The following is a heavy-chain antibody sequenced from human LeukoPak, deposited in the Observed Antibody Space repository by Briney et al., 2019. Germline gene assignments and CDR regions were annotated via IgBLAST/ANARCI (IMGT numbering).Heavy chain of an antibody. V-gene: IGHV3-23*01. Sequence: GGSLRLSCVASGFTFNSYAMYWVRQAPGKGLEWISGIIGSGGSAHYADSVKGRFTISRDNSKNTVYLQLDSLRVEDTAVYYCGKTTVGYSSGRYPGWPVDYWGQGALVTVSS. D-gene: IGHD2-15*01. CDR3: GKTTVGYSSGRYPGWPVDY. CDR1: GFTFNSYA. CDR2: IIGSGGSA. J-gene: IGHJ4*02.